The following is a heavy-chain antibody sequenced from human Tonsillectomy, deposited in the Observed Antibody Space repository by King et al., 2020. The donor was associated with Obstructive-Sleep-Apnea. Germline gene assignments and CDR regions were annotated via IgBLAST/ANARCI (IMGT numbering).Heavy chain of an antibody. D-gene: IGHD6-13*01. CDR3: ARGEAAAFYY. CDR1: GGSFSGYY. CDR2: INHSGRT. J-gene: IGHJ4*02. Sequence: VQLHQWGAGLLKPSETLSLTCAVYGGSFSGYYWSWIRQPPVKGLEWIGEINHSGRTNYNPSLKSRVTISLDTSKNQFSLTLRSVTAADTAVYYCARGEAAAFYYWGQRTLVTVSS. V-gene: IGHV4-34*01.